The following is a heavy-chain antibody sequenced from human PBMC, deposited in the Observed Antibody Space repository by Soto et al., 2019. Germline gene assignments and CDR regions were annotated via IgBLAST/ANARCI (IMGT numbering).Heavy chain of an antibody. V-gene: IGHV4-30-4*01. J-gene: IGHJ5*02. CDR3: ARERPDGSRLDP. D-gene: IGHD6-13*01. CDR2: IYYSGST. Sequence: QVQLQESGPGLVKPSQTLSLTCTVSGGSISSGDYYWSWIRQPPGKGLEWLGYIYYSGSTYYNPSLKSRVTISVDTSKNQFALKLNSVTAADTDVFYCARERPDGSRLDPWGQGTLVTVSS. CDR1: GGSISSGDYY.